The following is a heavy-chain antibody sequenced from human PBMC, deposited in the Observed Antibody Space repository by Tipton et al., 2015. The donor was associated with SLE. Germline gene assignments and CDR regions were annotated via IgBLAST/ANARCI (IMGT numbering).Heavy chain of an antibody. V-gene: IGHV3-43*01. CDR1: GFTFDEYT. CDR2: VDWDAGGT. Sequence: SLRLSCAASGFTFDEYTMHWVRQGPGQGLEWVSLVDWDAGGTYYADSVKGRFTISRDNSKNSLFLQMNSLGPEDLGLYYCIKGPHRGYPPLYPLLDYWGQGSLVIVSS. D-gene: IGHD1-1*01. CDR3: IKGPHRGYPPLYPLLDY. J-gene: IGHJ4*02.